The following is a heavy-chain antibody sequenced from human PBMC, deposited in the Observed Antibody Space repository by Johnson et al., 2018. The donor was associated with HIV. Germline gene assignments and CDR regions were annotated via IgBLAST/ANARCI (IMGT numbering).Heavy chain of an antibody. CDR2: IYSGGNT. CDR3: ARAYSYGVFDI. D-gene: IGHD5-18*01. V-gene: IGHV3-66*01. Sequence: VQLVESGGGLVQPGESLRLSCAASGFTVSNNYMHWVRQAPGKGLEWVSVIYSGGNTYYADSVKGRFIISRDNFKNTLYLQMNSLRAEDTALYYCARAYSYGVFDIWGQGTMVTVSS. J-gene: IGHJ3*02. CDR1: GFTVSNNY.